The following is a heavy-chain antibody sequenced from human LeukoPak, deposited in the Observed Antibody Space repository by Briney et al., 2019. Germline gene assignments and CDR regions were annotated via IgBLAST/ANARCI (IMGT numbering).Heavy chain of an antibody. J-gene: IGHJ6*04. CDR1: ANWLCRFA. D-gene: IGHD1-7*01. CDR2: IIPIAAPP. CDR3: ATVGRNFFTYPLDV. Sequence: SVKVSCKVSANWLCRFAVSWVRQAPGEGLEWMGGIIPIAAPPKYAQKFQNRVTITMDDSTKTAYMELRSLRSDDTAVYYCATVGRNFFTYPLDVWGKGTTVIVSS. V-gene: IGHV1-69*05.